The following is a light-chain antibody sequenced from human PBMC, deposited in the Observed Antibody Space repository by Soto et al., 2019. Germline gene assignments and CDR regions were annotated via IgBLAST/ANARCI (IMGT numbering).Light chain of an antibody. CDR1: QSVSSDF. CDR3: QQYGSTPPVT. CDR2: GAS. V-gene: IGKV3-20*01. J-gene: IGKJ4*01. Sequence: EIVLTQSPGTLSLSPGERATLSCRASQSVSSDFLSLYQQKPGQAPRLLIYGASYRATGIPDRFSGSGSGTDFTLTIRRLEADDFAVYYCQQYGSTPPVTFGGGPKV.